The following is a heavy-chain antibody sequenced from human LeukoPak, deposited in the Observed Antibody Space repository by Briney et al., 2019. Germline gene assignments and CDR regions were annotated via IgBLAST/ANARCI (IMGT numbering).Heavy chain of an antibody. CDR3: ARGPLSSGWYGYFDY. J-gene: IGHJ4*02. Sequence: GGSLRLSCAASGFTFSSYSMHWVRQAPGKGLEWVAFISYDGSNEYYADSVKGRFTISRDTSKNTLYLQMTSLRAEDTAVYYCARGPLSSGWYGYFDYWGQGSLATVSS. CDR1: GFTFSSYS. V-gene: IGHV3-30*04. CDR2: ISYDGSNE. D-gene: IGHD6-19*01.